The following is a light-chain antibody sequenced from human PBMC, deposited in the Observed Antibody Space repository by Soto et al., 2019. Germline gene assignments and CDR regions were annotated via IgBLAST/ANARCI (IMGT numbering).Light chain of an antibody. J-gene: IGLJ3*02. CDR2: DVS. Sequence: QSALTQPASVSGSPGQSITISCTGTSSDVGSYNYVSWYQQHPGKVPKLMIYDVSNRPSGVSDRFSGSKSGNTASLTISGRQAEDEGDYYCSSYTSSIPVVFGGGAKVTVL. V-gene: IGLV2-14*03. CDR1: SSDVGSYNY. CDR3: SSYTSSIPVV.